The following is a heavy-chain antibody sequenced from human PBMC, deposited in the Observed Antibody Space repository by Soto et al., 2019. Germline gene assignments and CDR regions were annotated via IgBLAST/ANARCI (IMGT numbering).Heavy chain of an antibody. CDR1: GYTFTSYY. Sequence: ASVKVSCKASGYTFTSYYMRCVRQAPGQGLEWMGIINPSGGSTSYAQKFQGRVTMTRDTSTSTVYMELSSLRSEDTAVYYCARGKASPVVVTAYIDYWGQGTLVTVSS. D-gene: IGHD2-21*02. CDR2: INPSGGST. V-gene: IGHV1-46*01. CDR3: ARGKASPVVVTAYIDY. J-gene: IGHJ4*02.